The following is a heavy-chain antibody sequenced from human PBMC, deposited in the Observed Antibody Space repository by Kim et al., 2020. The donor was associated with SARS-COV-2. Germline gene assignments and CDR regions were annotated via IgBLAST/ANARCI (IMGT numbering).Heavy chain of an antibody. Sequence: SETLSLTCTVSGGSISSSSYYWGWIRQPPGKGLEWIGSIYYSGSTYYNPSLKSRVTISVDTSKNQFSLKLSSVTAADTAVYYCARRTNRGEVGFDPWGQGTLVTVSS. J-gene: IGHJ5*02. D-gene: IGHD1-7*01. CDR1: GGSISSSSYY. CDR3: ARRTNRGEVGFDP. CDR2: IYYSGST. V-gene: IGHV4-39*01.